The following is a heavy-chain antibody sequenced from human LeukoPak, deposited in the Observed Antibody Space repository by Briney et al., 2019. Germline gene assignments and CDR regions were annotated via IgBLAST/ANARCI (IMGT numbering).Heavy chain of an antibody. J-gene: IGHJ6*02. CDR1: GGSISSGDYY. V-gene: IGHV4-30-4*01. CDR3: ARVGISSGYYPYYYYGMDV. D-gene: IGHD3-22*01. CDR2: IYYSGST. Sequence: PSQTLSLTCTVSGGSISSGDYYWSWIRQPPGKGLEWIVYIYYSGSTYYNPSLKSRVTISVDTSKNQFSLKLSSVTAADTAVYYCARVGISSGYYPYYYYGMDVWGQGTTVTVSS.